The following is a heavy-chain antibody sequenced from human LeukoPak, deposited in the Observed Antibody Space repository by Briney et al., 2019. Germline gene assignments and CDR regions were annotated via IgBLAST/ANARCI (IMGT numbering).Heavy chain of an antibody. CDR1: GFAVSSNY. Sequence: PGGSLRLSCAASGFAVSSNYMSWVRQAPGKGLEWVSVIYSGGTTFYADSVKGRFTISRDDSKNTLYLQMNSLRAEDTAVYYCASIVGATHFDNWGQGTLVTVSS. J-gene: IGHJ4*02. CDR2: IYSGGTT. V-gene: IGHV3-53*01. CDR3: ASIVGATHFDN. D-gene: IGHD1-26*01.